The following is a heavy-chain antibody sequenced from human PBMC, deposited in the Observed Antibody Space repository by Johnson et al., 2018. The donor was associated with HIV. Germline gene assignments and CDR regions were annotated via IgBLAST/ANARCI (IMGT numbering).Heavy chain of an antibody. J-gene: IGHJ3*02. Sequence: VQLVESGGDVVQPGRSLRLSCAASGFIFSSYWMAWVRQAPGKGLEWVANINQDGSENYYVDSVKGRFTISRDNAKNSLYLQVHSRRVEDTALYYCARRGGYCSGNICPHVFDIWGQGTMVTVSS. V-gene: IGHV3-7*05. CDR3: ARRGGYCSGNICPHVFDI. D-gene: IGHD2-15*01. CDR1: GFIFSSYW. CDR2: INQDGSEN.